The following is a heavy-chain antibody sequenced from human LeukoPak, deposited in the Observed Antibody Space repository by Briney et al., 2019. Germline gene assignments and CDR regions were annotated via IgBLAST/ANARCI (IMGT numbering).Heavy chain of an antibody. D-gene: IGHD1-20*01. CDR1: GGTFSSYA. Sequence: ASVKVSCKASGGTFSSYAISWVRQAPGQGLEWMGRIIPILGIANYAQKFQGRVTITADKSTSTAYMELSSLRSEDTAVYYCARDRINYYFDYWGQGTLVTVSS. CDR3: ARDRINYYFDY. J-gene: IGHJ4*02. V-gene: IGHV1-69*04. CDR2: IIPILGIA.